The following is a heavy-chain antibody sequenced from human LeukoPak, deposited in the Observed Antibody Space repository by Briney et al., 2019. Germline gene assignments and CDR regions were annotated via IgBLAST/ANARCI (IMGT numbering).Heavy chain of an antibody. V-gene: IGHV3-33*01. D-gene: IGHD3-22*01. CDR2: IWYDGSNK. J-gene: IGHJ4*02. Sequence: GGSLRLSCAASGFTFSSYGMHWVRQAPGKGLEWVAVIWYDGSNKYYADSVKGRFTISRDNSKNTLYLQMNSLRAEDTALYYCARDSGSYYDSSGSFDYWGQGTLVTVSS. CDR3: ARDSGSYYDSSGSFDY. CDR1: GFTFSSYG.